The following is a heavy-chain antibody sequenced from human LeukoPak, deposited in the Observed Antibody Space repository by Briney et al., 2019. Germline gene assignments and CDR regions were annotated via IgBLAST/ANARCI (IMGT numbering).Heavy chain of an antibody. Sequence: GGSLRLSCAASGFTFSSYGMHWVRQAPGKGLEWVAVIWYDGSNKYYADSVKGRFTISRDNSKNTLYLQMNSLRAEDTAVYYCAKDLNRRCSNYDFDPWGQGTLVTVSS. CDR1: GFTFSSYG. CDR3: AKDLNRRCSNYDFDP. J-gene: IGHJ5*02. V-gene: IGHV3-33*06. D-gene: IGHD4-11*01. CDR2: IWYDGSNK.